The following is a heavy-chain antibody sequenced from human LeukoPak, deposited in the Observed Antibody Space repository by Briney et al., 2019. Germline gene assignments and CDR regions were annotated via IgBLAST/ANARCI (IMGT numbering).Heavy chain of an antibody. CDR2: IYYSGNT. J-gene: IGHJ4*02. V-gene: IGHV4-59*01. D-gene: IGHD5-12*01. CDR1: GGSLSTYY. CDR3: ARLLHPSGYEWLFDS. Sequence: SETLSLTCTVSGGSLSTYYWSCIRQPPRKGLEWIGYIYYSGNTNYNPPLKSRVTISVDTSKNQFSLKLSSVTAADTAVYYCARLLHPSGYEWLFDSWGQGTLVTVSS.